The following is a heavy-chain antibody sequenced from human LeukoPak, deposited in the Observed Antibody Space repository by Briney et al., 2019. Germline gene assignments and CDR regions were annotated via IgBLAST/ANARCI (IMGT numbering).Heavy chain of an antibody. D-gene: IGHD3-22*01. CDR1: GGIFSSYA. CDR3: ATTPAYYYDSSGYYYLDY. CDR2: IIPVFATA. Sequence: ASVKVSCKASGGIFSSYAISWVRQAPGQGLEWMGGIIPVFATANYAQKFQGRVTITADKSTSTAYMELSSLRSEDTAVYYCATTPAYYYDSSGYYYLDYWGQGTLVTVSS. V-gene: IGHV1-69*06. J-gene: IGHJ4*02.